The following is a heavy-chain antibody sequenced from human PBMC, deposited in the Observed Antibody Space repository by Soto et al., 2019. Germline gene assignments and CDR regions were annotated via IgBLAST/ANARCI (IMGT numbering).Heavy chain of an antibody. V-gene: IGHV4-31*03. J-gene: IGHJ6*03. CDR2: IYYSGST. CDR1: GGSINRGGYY. CDR3: ARGYYYYYYMDV. Sequence: QEQLQESGPGLVKPSQTLSLTCTVSGGSINRGGYYWSWIRQHPGKGLEWIGDIYYSGSTYYNPSLKSRVTMSIDTYKDQFSLELSSVTAADTAVYYCARGYYYYYYMDVWGKGTTVTVPS.